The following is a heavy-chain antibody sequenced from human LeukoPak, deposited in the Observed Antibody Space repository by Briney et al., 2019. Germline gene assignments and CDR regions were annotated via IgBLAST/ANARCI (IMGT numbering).Heavy chain of an antibody. J-gene: IGHJ6*03. Sequence: ASVKVSCKASGGTFSSYAISWVRQAPGQGLEWMGGIIPIFGTANYAQKFQGRVTITADESTSTAYMELSSLRSEDTAVYYCARDWDHMPNRYSGSDYYYYMDVWGKGTTVTVSS. CDR2: IIPIFGTA. V-gene: IGHV1-69*13. CDR1: GGTFSSYA. D-gene: IGHD1-26*01. CDR3: ARDWDHMPNRYSGSDYYYYMDV.